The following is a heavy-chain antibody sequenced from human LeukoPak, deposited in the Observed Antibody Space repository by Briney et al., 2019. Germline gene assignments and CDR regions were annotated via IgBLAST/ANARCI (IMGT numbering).Heavy chain of an antibody. CDR3: ARGGLIAARFDY. V-gene: IGHV4-39*07. CDR1: GGSISSSSYY. Sequence: SETLSLTCTVSGGSISSSSYYWGWIRQPPGKGLEWIGSIYYSGSTYYNPSLKSRVTISVDTSKNQFSLKLSSVTAADTAVYYCARGGLIAARFDYWGQGTLVTVSS. D-gene: IGHD6-6*01. CDR2: IYYSGST. J-gene: IGHJ4*02.